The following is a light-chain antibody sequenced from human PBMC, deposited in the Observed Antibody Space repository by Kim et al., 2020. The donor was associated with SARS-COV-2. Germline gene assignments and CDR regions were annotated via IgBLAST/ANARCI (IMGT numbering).Light chain of an antibody. CDR1: LSVSSNH. Sequence: ENVLTQSPGTLSLSPGERATLSCRASLSVSSNHLAWYQQKPGQAPRLLIYTASTSGSGTDFTLTISRLEPEDFAVYFCQQYGSTPRTFGQGTKVDIK. CDR2: TAS. CDR3: QQYGSTPRT. J-gene: IGKJ1*01. V-gene: IGKV3-20*01.